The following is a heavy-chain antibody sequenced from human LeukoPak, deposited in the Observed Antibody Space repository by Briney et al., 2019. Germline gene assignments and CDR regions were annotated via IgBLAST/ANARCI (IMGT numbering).Heavy chain of an antibody. CDR3: ARDGLPIYDSSGYYYS. CDR2: ISSSGSTI. J-gene: IGHJ4*02. CDR1: GFTFSSYE. D-gene: IGHD3-22*01. Sequence: GGSLRLSCAASGFTFSSYEMNWVRQAPGKGLEWVSYISSSGSTIYYADSVKGRFTISRDNAKNSLYLQMNSLRAEDTAVYYCARDGLPIYDSSGYYYSWGQGTLVTVSS. V-gene: IGHV3-48*03.